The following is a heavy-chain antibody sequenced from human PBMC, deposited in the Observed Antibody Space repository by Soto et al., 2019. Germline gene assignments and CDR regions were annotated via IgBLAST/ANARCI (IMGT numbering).Heavy chain of an antibody. D-gene: IGHD3-9*01. J-gene: IGHJ4*02. Sequence: GGSLRLSCAASGFTFSSYAMSWVRQAPGKGLEWVSAISGSGGSTYYADSVKGRFTISRDNSKNTLYLQMNSLRAEDTAVYYCASFEQYYDILTGYPDYWGQGTLVTVSS. V-gene: IGHV3-23*01. CDR2: ISGSGGST. CDR3: ASFEQYYDILTGYPDY. CDR1: GFTFSSYA.